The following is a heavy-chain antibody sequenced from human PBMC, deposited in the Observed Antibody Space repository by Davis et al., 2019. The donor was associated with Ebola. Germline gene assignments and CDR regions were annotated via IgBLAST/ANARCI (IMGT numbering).Heavy chain of an antibody. D-gene: IGHD6-19*01. CDR3: AKRATVKVAGANYYNAMDV. V-gene: IGHV3-23*01. J-gene: IGHJ6*04. CDR2: ISGSGGDP. Sequence: GESLKISCAASGFTFSTYAMTWVRQAPGKGLEWVSRISGSGGDPHYADSVKGRFTISRGNSKNTLYLQMNSLRAEDTAVFYCAKRATVKVAGANYYNAMDVWGKGTTVTVSS. CDR1: GFTFSTYA.